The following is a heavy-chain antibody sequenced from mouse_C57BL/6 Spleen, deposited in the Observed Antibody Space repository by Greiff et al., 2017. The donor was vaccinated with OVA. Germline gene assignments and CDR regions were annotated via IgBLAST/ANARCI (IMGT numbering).Heavy chain of an antibody. CDR2: IHPNSGST. J-gene: IGHJ1*03. V-gene: IGHV1-64*01. CDR3: ARAYGSSYVWYFDV. D-gene: IGHD1-1*01. CDR1: GYTFTSYW. Sequence: QVQLQQPGAELVKPGASVKLSCKASGYTFTSYWMRWVKQRPGQGLEWIGMIHPNSGSTNYNEKFKSKATLTVDKSSSTAYMQLSSLTSEDSAVYYCARAYGSSYVWYFDVEGTGTTVTVSS.